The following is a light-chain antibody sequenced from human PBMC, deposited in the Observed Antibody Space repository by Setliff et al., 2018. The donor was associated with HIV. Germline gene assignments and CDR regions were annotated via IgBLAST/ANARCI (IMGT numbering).Light chain of an antibody. Sequence: QSVLAQPASVSGSPGQSITISCTGTSSDVGGYNYVSWYRQRPGRAPELMIYDVTNRPSGVSYRFSGSKSGNTASLTISGLQAEDEADYYCSSYTSSSSLLYVFGTGTKVTVL. CDR2: DVT. CDR1: SSDVGGYNY. J-gene: IGLJ1*01. V-gene: IGLV2-14*03. CDR3: SSYTSSSSLLYV.